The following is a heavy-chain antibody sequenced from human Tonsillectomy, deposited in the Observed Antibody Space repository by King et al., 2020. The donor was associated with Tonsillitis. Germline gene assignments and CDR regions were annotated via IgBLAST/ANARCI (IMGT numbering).Heavy chain of an antibody. J-gene: IGHJ4*02. Sequence: VQLVESGGGLVQPGGSLRLSCAASGFSFIGYARSWVRKAPGKGLEWVSGVRNRGGVTYYADSVKGRFTISRDNSKNTLYLQMISLRAEDTALYYCAKAMVVTGLLDSWGQGTLVTVSS. V-gene: IGHV3-23*04. CDR3: AKAMVVTGLLDS. CDR1: GFSFIGYA. D-gene: IGHD2-21*02. CDR2: VRNRGGVT.